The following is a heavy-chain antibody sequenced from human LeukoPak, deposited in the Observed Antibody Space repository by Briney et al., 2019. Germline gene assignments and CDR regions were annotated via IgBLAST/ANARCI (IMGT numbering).Heavy chain of an antibody. D-gene: IGHD4/OR15-4a*01. CDR3: AKIAYGANFFDS. V-gene: IGHV1-18*01. CDR1: GYTFTNYD. CDR2: ISTYNGNT. J-gene: IGHJ4*02. Sequence: ASVTVSCTASGYTFTNYDINWVRQAPGQGLEWMGWISTYNGNTNYAQKLQGRVTMTTDTSTGTAYMELRSLRSDDTAVYYCAKIAYGANFFDSWGQGTLVTVSS.